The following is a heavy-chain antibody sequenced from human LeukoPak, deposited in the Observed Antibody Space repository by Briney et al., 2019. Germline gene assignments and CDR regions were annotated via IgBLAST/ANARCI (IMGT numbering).Heavy chain of an antibody. Sequence: GGSLRLSCAASGFTFSSYSMNWVRQAPGKGLEWVSSISSSSSYIYYADSVKGRFTISRDNAKNSLYLQMNSLRAEDTAVYYCAKDREVVTRALDYWGQGTLVTVSS. D-gene: IGHD4-23*01. V-gene: IGHV3-21*01. CDR2: ISSSSSYI. J-gene: IGHJ4*02. CDR1: GFTFSSYS. CDR3: AKDREVVTRALDY.